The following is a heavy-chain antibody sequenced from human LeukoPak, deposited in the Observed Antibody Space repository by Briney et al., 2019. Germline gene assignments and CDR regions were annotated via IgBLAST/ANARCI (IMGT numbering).Heavy chain of an antibody. V-gene: IGHV3-48*02. CDR3: ARVGVGDWGSVWDH. CDR2: ISSGGGVT. D-gene: IGHD3-16*01. CDR1: YFSFRTYR. Sequence: QPGGAPRLLRGTSYFSFRTYRMIWARQTPGTGLEWSSYISSGGGVTHYAESVKGRFSISIDNAKNSLFLQMNRLKDEDTAVYYCARVGVGDWGSVWDHWGQGVRVTVSS. J-gene: IGHJ4*02.